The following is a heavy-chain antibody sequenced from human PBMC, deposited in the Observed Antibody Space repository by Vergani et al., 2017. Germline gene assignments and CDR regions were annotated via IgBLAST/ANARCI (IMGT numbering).Heavy chain of an antibody. Sequence: EVQLVESGGGLVKPGGSLRLSCAASGFTFSSYSMNWVRQAPGKGLEWVSSISSSSSYIYYADSVKGRFTISRDNAKNSLYLQMNSLRAEDTAVYYCARSHLDVWFGELCAFDIWGQGTMVTVSS. CDR1: GFTFSSYS. CDR3: ARSHLDVWFGELCAFDI. CDR2: ISSSSSYI. J-gene: IGHJ3*02. D-gene: IGHD3-10*01. V-gene: IGHV3-21*01.